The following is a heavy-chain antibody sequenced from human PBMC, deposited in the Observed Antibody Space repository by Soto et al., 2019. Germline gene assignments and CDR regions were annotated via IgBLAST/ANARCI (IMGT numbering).Heavy chain of an antibody. CDR1: GYTFTNND. CDR2: MNPKSGNT. J-gene: IGHJ4*02. Sequence: GASVKVSCKASGYTFTNNDINWVRQATGQRPEWVGWMNPKSGNTGYAQRFQGRVSMTRDNSITTAYMELRGLRSGDTAVYYCARAPVDRYSADYFDNWGQGTLVTVSS. V-gene: IGHV1-8*01. D-gene: IGHD5-12*01. CDR3: ARAPVDRYSADYFDN.